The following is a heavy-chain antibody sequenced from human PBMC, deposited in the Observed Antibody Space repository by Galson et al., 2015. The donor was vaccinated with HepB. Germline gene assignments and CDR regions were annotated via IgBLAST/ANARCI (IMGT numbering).Heavy chain of an antibody. Sequence: SLRLSCAASGFTFSDYYMSWIRQAPGKGLEWVSYISSSSSYTNYADSVKGRFTISRDNAKNSLYLQMNSLRAEDTAVYYCARAEAFYDILTGYLRGNDAFDIWGQGTMVTVSS. V-gene: IGHV3-11*05. CDR2: ISSSSSYT. D-gene: IGHD3-9*01. J-gene: IGHJ3*02. CDR1: GFTFSDYY. CDR3: ARAEAFYDILTGYLRGNDAFDI.